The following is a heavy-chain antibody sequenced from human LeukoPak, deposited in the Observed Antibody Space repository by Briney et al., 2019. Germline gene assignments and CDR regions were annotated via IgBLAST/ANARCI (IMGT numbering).Heavy chain of an antibody. CDR3: ASGCRSGYHY. Sequence: GGSLRLSCVASGFTFSDFFMSWIRQAPGKGLEWISFISYRADTPYYADSVKGRFTISRDNAKNSVFLQMNSLRVEDTAVYYCASGCRSGYHYWGQGTLLSVSS. J-gene: IGHJ4*02. V-gene: IGHV3-11*01. D-gene: IGHD3-9*01. CDR1: GFTFSDFF. CDR2: ISYRADTP.